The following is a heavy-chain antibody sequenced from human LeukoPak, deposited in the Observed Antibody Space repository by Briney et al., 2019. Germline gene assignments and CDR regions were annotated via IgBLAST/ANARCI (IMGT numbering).Heavy chain of an antibody. V-gene: IGHV1-18*01. CDR3: ARLVVVPAAQNWFDP. Sequence: ASVKVSCKASGYIFTSYGISWVRQAPGQGLEWMGWISAYNGNTNYAQKLQGRVTMTTDTSTSTAHMELRSLRSDDTAVYYCARLVVVPAAQNWFDPWGQGTLVTVSS. CDR2: ISAYNGNT. CDR1: GYIFTSYG. D-gene: IGHD2-2*01. J-gene: IGHJ5*02.